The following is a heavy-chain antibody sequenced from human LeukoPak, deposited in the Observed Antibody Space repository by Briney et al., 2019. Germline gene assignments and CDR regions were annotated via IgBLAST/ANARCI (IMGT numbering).Heavy chain of an antibody. CDR1: GFTFSDHY. Sequence: GGSLRLSCAASGFTFSDHYMDWVRQAPGKGLEWVGRTRNKANSYTTEYAASVKGRFTILRGDSKNSLYLQMNSLKTEATAVYYCASGLGYLFDYWGQGTLVTVSS. CDR3: ASGLGYLFDY. V-gene: IGHV3-72*01. J-gene: IGHJ4*02. CDR2: TRNKANSYTT. D-gene: IGHD3-16*01.